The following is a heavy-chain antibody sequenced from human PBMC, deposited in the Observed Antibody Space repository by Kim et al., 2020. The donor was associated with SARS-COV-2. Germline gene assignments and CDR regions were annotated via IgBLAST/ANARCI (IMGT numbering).Heavy chain of an antibody. CDR1: GFTFSSYA. D-gene: IGHD3-10*01. CDR2: ISYDGSNK. Sequence: GGSLRLSCAASGFTFSSYAMHWVRQAPGKGLEWVAVISYDGSNKYYADSVKGRFTISRDNSKNTLYLQMNSLRAEDTAVYYCARDECPFLGDYYGSGSLSWGQGALVTVSS. CDR3: ARDECPFLGDYYGSGSLS. J-gene: IGHJ4*02. V-gene: IGHV3-30*04.